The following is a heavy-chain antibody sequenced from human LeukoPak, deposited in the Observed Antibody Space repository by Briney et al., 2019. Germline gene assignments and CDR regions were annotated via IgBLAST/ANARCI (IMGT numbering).Heavy chain of an antibody. CDR2: MYSGGGT. D-gene: IGHD5-18*01. J-gene: IGHJ6*02. CDR3: ARGLGDSYFYYYGMDV. V-gene: IGHV3-66*01. Sequence: PGGSLRLSCAASGFTVSSNYMSWVRQAPGKGLEWVSVMYSGGGTYYADSVKGRFTISRDNSKNTLYLQMNSLRAEDTAVYYCARGLGDSYFYYYGMDVWGQGTTVTVSS. CDR1: GFTVSSNY.